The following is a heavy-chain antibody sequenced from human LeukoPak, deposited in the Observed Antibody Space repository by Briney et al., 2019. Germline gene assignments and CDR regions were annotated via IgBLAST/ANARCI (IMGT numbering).Heavy chain of an antibody. CDR3: ARDFAGGYYRDAFDI. J-gene: IGHJ3*02. D-gene: IGHD3-10*01. CDR2: ISGSDSRT. Sequence: PGGSLRLSCAASGFTFSSNAMNWVRQAPGKGLEWVSAISGSDSRTYYADSVRGRFTISRDNSKNTLYLQMNSLRAEDTAVYYCARDFAGGYYRDAFDIWGQGTMVTVSS. CDR1: GFTFSSNA. V-gene: IGHV3-23*01.